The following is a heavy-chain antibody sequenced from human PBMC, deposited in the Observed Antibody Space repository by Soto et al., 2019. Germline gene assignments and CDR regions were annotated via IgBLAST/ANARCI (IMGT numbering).Heavy chain of an antibody. CDR1: GGSFSGYY. V-gene: IGHV4-34*01. CDR2: INHSGST. J-gene: IGHJ4*02. CDR3: AREGIYSNYGYDY. Sequence: QVQLQQWGAGLLKPSETLSLTCAVYGGSFSGYYWSWIRQPPGKGLEWIGEINHSGSTNYNPSLKSRVTISVDTSKNQFSLKLSSVTAADTAVYYCAREGIYSNYGYDYWGQGTLVTVSS. D-gene: IGHD4-4*01.